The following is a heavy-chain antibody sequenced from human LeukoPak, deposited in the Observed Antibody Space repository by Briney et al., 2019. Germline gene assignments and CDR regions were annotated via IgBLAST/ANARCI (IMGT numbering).Heavy chain of an antibody. CDR1: GFTFDDYA. CDR2: ISWNSGSI. CDR3: ARDHPDKGDGYNYDY. J-gene: IGHJ4*02. V-gene: IGHV3-9*01. D-gene: IGHD5-24*01. Sequence: GGSLRLSCAASGFTFDDYAMHWVRQAPGKGLEWVSGISWNSGSIGYADSVKGRFTISRDNSKNTLYLQMNSLRAEDTAVYYCARDHPDKGDGYNYDYWGQGTLVTVSS.